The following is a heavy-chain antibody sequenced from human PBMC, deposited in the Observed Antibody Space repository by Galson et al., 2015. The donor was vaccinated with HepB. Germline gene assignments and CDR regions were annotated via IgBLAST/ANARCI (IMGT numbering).Heavy chain of an antibody. Sequence: SLRLSCAASGFTFSSYGMHWVRQAPGKGLEWVAVIWYDGSNKYYADSVKGRFTISRDNSKNTLYLQMNSLRAEDTAVYYCAKLIYDFWSGYSSFVDYCGQGTLVTVSS. CDR3: AKLIYDFWSGYSSFVDY. J-gene: IGHJ4*02. D-gene: IGHD3-3*01. CDR1: GFTFSSYG. V-gene: IGHV3-33*06. CDR2: IWYDGSNK.